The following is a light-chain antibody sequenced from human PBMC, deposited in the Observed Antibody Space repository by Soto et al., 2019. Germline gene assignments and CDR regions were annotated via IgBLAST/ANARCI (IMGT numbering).Light chain of an antibody. V-gene: IGKV1-27*01. J-gene: IGKJ1*01. Sequence: DIQMTQSPSSLSASVGDRVTITCRASQGISNYVVWYQQKPGKVPKLLIYAASTLQSGVPSRFSGSGSGTDFTLTISSLQPEDVATYYCENYNGAPWTFGQGTKVEIK. CDR1: QGISNY. CDR2: AAS. CDR3: ENYNGAPWT.